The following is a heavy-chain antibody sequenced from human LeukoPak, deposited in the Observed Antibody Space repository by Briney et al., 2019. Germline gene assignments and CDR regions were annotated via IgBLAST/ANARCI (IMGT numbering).Heavy chain of an antibody. CDR1: GYTFTGYN. V-gene: IGHV1-2*02. CDR3: ARSMAVAGTPFDY. D-gene: IGHD6-19*01. CDR2: LNPNSGAS. Sequence: ASVKVSCKASGYTFTGYNMYWVRQAPGQGLEWMGWLNPNSGASNYAQKFQDRVTMTRDTSISTAYMELSRLRSDDTAVYYCARSMAVAGTPFDYWGQGTLVTVSS. J-gene: IGHJ4*02.